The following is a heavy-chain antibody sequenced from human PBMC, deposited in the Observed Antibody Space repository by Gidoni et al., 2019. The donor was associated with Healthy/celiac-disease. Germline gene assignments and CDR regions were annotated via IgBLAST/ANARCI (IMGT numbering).Heavy chain of an antibody. CDR1: GFTFSSYA. CDR2: ISGIGCST. J-gene: IGHJ4*02. CDR3: AKTEEGQWLVILRSTTPSGTHDY. D-gene: IGHD6-19*01. V-gene: IGHV3-23*04. Sequence: EVKLVESVGGLVQPGGSLRLYCAASGFTFSSYAMRLVRQAPGEGLGWVSAISGIGCSTYYADSVKGRFTISRDNSKNTLYLQMNSLRAEDTAVYYCAKTEEGQWLVILRSTTPSGTHDYWGQGTLVTVSS.